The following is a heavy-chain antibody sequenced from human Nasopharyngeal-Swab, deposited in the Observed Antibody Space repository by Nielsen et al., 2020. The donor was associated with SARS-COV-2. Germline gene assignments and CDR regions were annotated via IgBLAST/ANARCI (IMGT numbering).Heavy chain of an antibody. V-gene: IGHV3-73*01. CDR1: GFTFSGSA. D-gene: IGHD1-7*01. CDR2: IRSKANSYAT. CDR3: TRATATTGNYC. Sequence: GGSLRLSCAASGFTFSGSAMHWVRQASGKGLEWVGRIRSKANSYATAYAASVKGRFTISRDDSNNTAYLQMNSLKTEDTAVYYCTRATATTGNYCWGQGTLVTVSS. J-gene: IGHJ4*02.